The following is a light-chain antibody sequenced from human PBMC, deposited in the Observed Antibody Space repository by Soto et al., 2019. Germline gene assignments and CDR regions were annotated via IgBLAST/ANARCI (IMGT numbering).Light chain of an antibody. CDR1: QSVNNY. CDR2: DAS. Sequence: EIVLTQSPATLSLSPGETATLSCRASQSVNNYLAWYQHKPGQAPRLLIYDASNRATGIPARFSGGGSETDFTLTISNLEPEDFAVYYCQQRSNWPPNTFGQGTKLEIK. J-gene: IGKJ2*01. CDR3: QQRSNWPPNT. V-gene: IGKV3-11*01.